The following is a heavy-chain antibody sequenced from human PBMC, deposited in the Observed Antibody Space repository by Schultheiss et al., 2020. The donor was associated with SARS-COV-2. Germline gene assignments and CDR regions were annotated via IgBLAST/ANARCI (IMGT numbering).Heavy chain of an antibody. V-gene: IGHV3-74*01. J-gene: IGHJ6*02. Sequence: GGSLRLSCAASGFTFSSYWMHWVRQAPGKGLVWVSRINSDGSSTSYADSVKGRFTISRDNAKNTLYLQMNSLRAEDTAVYYCTRCGSGSYSDYYYYGMDVWGQGTTVTVSS. CDR1: GFTFSSYW. CDR2: INSDGSST. CDR3: TRCGSGSYSDYYYYGMDV. D-gene: IGHD3-10*01.